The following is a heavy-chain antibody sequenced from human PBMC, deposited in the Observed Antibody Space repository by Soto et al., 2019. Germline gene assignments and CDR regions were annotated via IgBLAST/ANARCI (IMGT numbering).Heavy chain of an antibody. CDR1: GGSFSGYY. J-gene: IGHJ5*02. V-gene: IGHV4-34*01. CDR3: ARGMRTLDX. CDR2: INHSGST. Sequence: SETLSLTCAAYGGSFSGYYWSWIRQPPGKGLEGIAEINHSGSTNYNPSLKSTVTISVDTSKNQFSLKLSSVTAADTAVYYCARGMRTLDXWGQGTLFTVCX.